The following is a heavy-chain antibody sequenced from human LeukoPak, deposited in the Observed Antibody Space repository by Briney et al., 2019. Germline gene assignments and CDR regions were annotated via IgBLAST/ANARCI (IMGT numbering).Heavy chain of an antibody. CDR2: ISYDGSNK. D-gene: IGHD2-15*01. V-gene: IGHV3-30-3*01. CDR1: GFTFSSYA. Sequence: GGSLRLSCAAPGFTFSSYAMHWVRQAPGKGLEWVAVISYDGSNKYYADSVKGRFTISRDNSKNTLYLQMNSLRAEDTAVYYCASADCSGGSCYSGPFDYWGQGTLVTVSS. CDR3: ASADCSGGSCYSGPFDY. J-gene: IGHJ4*02.